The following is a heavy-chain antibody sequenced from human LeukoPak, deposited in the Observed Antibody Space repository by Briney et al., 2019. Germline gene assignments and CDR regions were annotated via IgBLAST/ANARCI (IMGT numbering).Heavy chain of an antibody. CDR1: GYTFTGYY. D-gene: IGHD3-3*01. CDR3: ARTDYDFWSEGY. Sequence: ASVKVSCKASGYTFTGYYMHWARQAPGQGLEWMGWINPNSGGTNYAQKFQGRVTMTRDTSISTAYMELSRLRSDDTAVYYCARTDYDFWSEGYWGQGTLVTVSS. J-gene: IGHJ4*02. CDR2: INPNSGGT. V-gene: IGHV1-2*02.